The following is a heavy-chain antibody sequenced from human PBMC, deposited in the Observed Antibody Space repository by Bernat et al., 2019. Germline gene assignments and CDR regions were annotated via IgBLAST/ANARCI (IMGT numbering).Heavy chain of an antibody. V-gene: IGHV3-23*04. CDR2: VNGGGGAT. Sequence: VQLVESGGGLVQPGGSLRLSCAAAGFTFNSYAMSWVRQAPGKGPEWVSRVNGGGGATDYIDSVKGRFTISRDNSKNTLYLQMNSLRAEDTAVYYCARDDAVGGGFLDYWGQGTLVTVSS. CDR3: ARDDAVGGGFLDY. D-gene: IGHD3-3*01. J-gene: IGHJ4*02. CDR1: GFTFNSYA.